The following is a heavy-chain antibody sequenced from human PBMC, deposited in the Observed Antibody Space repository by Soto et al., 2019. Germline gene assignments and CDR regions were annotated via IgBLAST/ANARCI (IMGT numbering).Heavy chain of an antibody. D-gene: IGHD2-8*01. Sequence: GESLKISCKGSGYSFTSYWIAWVRQMPGKGLEWMGIIYPGDSDTRYSPSFQGQVTISADKSISTAYLQWSSLRASDTAMYYCARRGYCTNGVCYRAPGWFDPWGQGTLVTVS. V-gene: IGHV5-51*01. CDR3: ARRGYCTNGVCYRAPGWFDP. CDR1: GYSFTSYW. J-gene: IGHJ5*02. CDR2: IYPGDSDT.